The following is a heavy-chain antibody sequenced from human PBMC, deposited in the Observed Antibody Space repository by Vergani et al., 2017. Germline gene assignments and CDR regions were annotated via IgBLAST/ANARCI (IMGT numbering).Heavy chain of an antibody. CDR2: ISSSSSYI. D-gene: IGHD5-18*01. CDR3: ARENRGYSYCFDY. V-gene: IGHV3-21*01. J-gene: IGHJ4*02. Sequence: EVQLVESGGGLVKPGGSLRLSCAASGFTFSSYSMNWVRQAPGKGLEWVSSISSSSSYIYYADSVKGRFTISRDNAKNSLYLQMNSLRAEDTAVYYCARENRGYSYCFDYWGQGTLVTVSS. CDR1: GFTFSSYS.